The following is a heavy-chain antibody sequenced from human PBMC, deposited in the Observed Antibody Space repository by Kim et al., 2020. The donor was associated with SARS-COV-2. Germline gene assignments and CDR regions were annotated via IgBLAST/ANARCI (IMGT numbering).Heavy chain of an antibody. CDR1: GGSISSYY. J-gene: IGHJ6*02. CDR3: ARDWGGDSSYYYGMDV. CDR2: IYYSGST. V-gene: IGHV4-59*01. D-gene: IGHD2-21*02. Sequence: SETLSLTCTVSGGSISSYYWSWIRQPPGKGLEWIGYIYYSGSTNYNPSLKSRVTISVDTSNNQFSLKLSSVTAADTAVYYCARDWGGDSSYYYGMDVWGQGTPVTVSS.